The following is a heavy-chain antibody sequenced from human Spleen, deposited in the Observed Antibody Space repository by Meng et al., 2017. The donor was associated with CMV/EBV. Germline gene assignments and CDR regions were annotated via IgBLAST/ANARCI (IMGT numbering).Heavy chain of an antibody. D-gene: IGHD1-1*01. CDR2: IYLGDSDT. CDR1: GYRFTNYW. Sequence: KVSCKASGYRFTNYWIDWVRQMPGKGLEWMGIIYLGDSDTRYSPSFQGQVTISADKSISTAYLQWSSLKASDTAIYYCARGTPGAFDIWGQGTMVTVSS. J-gene: IGHJ3*02. V-gene: IGHV5-51*01. CDR3: ARGTPGAFDI.